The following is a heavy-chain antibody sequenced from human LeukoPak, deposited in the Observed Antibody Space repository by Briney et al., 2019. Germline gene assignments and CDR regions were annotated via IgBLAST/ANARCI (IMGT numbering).Heavy chain of an antibody. D-gene: IGHD4-17*01. CDR1: GYSFTSYW. J-gene: IGHJ4*02. Sequence: GESLKISCKGSGYSFTSYWIGWVRQMPGKGLEWMGIIYPGDSDTRYSPSFQGQVTILADKSISTAYLQWSSLKASDTGMYYCATVRTYGDYAMNYWGQGTLVTVSS. CDR3: ATVRTYGDYAMNY. CDR2: IYPGDSDT. V-gene: IGHV5-51*01.